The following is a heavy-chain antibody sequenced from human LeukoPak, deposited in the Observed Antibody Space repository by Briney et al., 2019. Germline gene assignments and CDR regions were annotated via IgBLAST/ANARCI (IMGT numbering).Heavy chain of an antibody. V-gene: IGHV3-21*01. D-gene: IGHD3-10*01. CDR1: GFTFSSYS. CDR3: ARERYYYGSELPYYYYYGMDV. J-gene: IGHJ6*02. Sequence: PGGSLRLSCAASGFTFSSYSMNWVRQAPGKGLEWVSSISSSSSYIYYADSVKGRFTISRDNAKNSLYLQMNSLRAEDTAVYYCARERYYYGSELPYYYYYGMDVWGQGTTVTVSS. CDR2: ISSSSSYI.